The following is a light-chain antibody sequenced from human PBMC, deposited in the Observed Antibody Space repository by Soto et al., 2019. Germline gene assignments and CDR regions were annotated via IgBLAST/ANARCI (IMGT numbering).Light chain of an antibody. J-gene: IGKJ2*01. CDR1: RPVTTS. V-gene: IGKV3-15*01. CDR3: QQYYIWPPFT. CDR2: GAS. Sequence: DIVMTQSPATLSVSPGERTTLSCRASRPVTTSLAWYPQKPGKAPRLLLYGASTRSTVIPARFSGSGSGTECTLTVCIMPTEDIAFYYCQQYYIWPPFTFGQGTKVEMK.